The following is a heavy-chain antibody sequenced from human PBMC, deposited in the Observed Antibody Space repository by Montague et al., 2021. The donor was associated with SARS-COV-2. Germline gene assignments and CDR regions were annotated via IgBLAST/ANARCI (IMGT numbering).Heavy chain of an antibody. CDR1: GEPIRGFF. Sequence: SETLSLTCSVSGEPIRGFFWNWIRRPAGKGLELIWRIYANRGTGYNPSLEIRVTMSVYTSKNQFSLKVNSVTAADTAMYYCARGVVAAPPVVDYWGRGTLVTVSS. D-gene: IGHD2-15*01. J-gene: IGHJ4*02. V-gene: IGHV4-4*07. CDR2: IYANRGT. CDR3: ARGVVAAPPVVDY.